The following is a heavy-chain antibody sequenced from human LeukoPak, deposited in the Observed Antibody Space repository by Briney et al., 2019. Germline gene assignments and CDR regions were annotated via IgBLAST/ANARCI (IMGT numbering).Heavy chain of an antibody. CDR2: ISWNSGSI. CDR3: AKASTPDYYYGMDV. D-gene: IGHD2-15*01. J-gene: IGHJ6*02. CDR1: GFTFDDYA. Sequence: GGSLRLSCAASGFTFDDYAMHWVRQAPGKGLEWVSGISWNSGSIGYADSVKGRFTISRDNAKNSLYLQMNSLRAEDMALYYCAKASTPDYYYGMDVWGQGTTVTVSS. V-gene: IGHV3-9*03.